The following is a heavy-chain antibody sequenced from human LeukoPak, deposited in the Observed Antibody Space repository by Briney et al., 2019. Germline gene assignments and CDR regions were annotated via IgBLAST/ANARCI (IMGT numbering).Heavy chain of an antibody. CDR1: GFTFSSYA. CDR3: ANGNRCTSPNCLGYYYFYMDV. Sequence: HPGGSLRLSCAASGFTFSSYAMNWVRQAPGRGREWVSGFSGSGGTTYYADSVKGRFTISRDNSKNTLYLQMNSLRAEDTAVYYCANGNRCTSPNCLGYYYFYMDVWGKGTTVTVSS. CDR2: FSGSGGTT. J-gene: IGHJ6*03. V-gene: IGHV3-23*01. D-gene: IGHD2-8*01.